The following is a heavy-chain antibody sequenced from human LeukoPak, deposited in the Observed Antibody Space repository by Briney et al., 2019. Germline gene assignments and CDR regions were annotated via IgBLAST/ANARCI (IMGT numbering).Heavy chain of an antibody. CDR1: GGSISSSSYY. CDR2: IYYSGST. Sequence: SETLSLTCTVSGGSISSSSYYWGWIRQPPGKGLEWIGSIYYSGSTYYNPSLKSRVTISVDTSKNQFSLKLSSVTAADTAVYYCATQAFGLFDCWGQGTLVTVSS. V-gene: IGHV4-39*01. CDR3: ATQAFGLFDC. J-gene: IGHJ4*02. D-gene: IGHD3-16*01.